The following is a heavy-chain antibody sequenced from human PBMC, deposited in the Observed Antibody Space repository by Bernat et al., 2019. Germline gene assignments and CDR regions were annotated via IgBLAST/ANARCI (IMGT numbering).Heavy chain of an antibody. V-gene: IGHV3-48*01. J-gene: IGHJ4*03. CDR2: ISCTGSNI. Sequence: VQLVESGGGVVQPGWSLRLSCAASVFTFSSYGMHWVRQAPGKGLEWVSVISCTGSNIYYADSVKGRFTISRDNAKNTLYLQMNSLRAEDTAVYYCARTWSWAGYGVDYWGHGTLVTVSS. CDR3: ARTWSWAGYGVDY. CDR1: VFTFSSYG. D-gene: IGHD4-17*01.